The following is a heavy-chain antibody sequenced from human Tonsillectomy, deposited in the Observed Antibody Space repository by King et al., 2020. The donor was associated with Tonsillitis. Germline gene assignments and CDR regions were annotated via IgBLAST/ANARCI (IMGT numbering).Heavy chain of an antibody. V-gene: IGHV4-59*01. CDR2: IYYSGST. Sequence: QLQESGPGLVKPSETLSLTCTVSGGSISSYYWSWIRQPPGKGLEWIGYIYYSGSTNYNPSLKSRVTISVDTSKNQFSLKLSSVTAADTAVYYCARAQNYYDSSGYYPEYDFDYWGQGTLVTVSS. CDR3: ARAQNYYDSSGYYPEYDFDY. J-gene: IGHJ4*02. CDR1: GGSISSYY. D-gene: IGHD3-22*01.